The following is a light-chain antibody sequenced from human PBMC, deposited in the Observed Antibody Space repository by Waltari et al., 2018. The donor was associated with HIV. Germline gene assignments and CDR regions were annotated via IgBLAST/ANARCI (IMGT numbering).Light chain of an antibody. Sequence: QSALTQPPSVSGSPGQSVTISCTGTSSDVGNNNRVSWYQQPPGTAPKLLIYEVNNLPSGVPDRFPGSKSGNTASLTISGLQPEDEADYYCSSYTNSRTYVFGTGTKVTVL. CDR3: SSYTNSRTYV. V-gene: IGLV2-18*02. CDR2: EVN. CDR1: SSDVGNNNR. J-gene: IGLJ1*01.